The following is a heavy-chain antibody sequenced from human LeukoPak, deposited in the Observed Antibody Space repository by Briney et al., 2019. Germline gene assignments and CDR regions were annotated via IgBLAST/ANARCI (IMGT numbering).Heavy chain of an antibody. J-gene: IGHJ6*03. CDR1: GGSISSYY. CDR3: ARFPGSAEYRHYYYMDV. V-gene: IGHV4-4*07. CDR2: IHTSGST. Sequence: SETLSLTCTFSGGSISSYYWSWIRQPAGKGLEWVGRIHTSGSTNYNPSLKSRVTMSVDTSKNQFSLKLRSVTAADTAVYYCARFPGSAEYRHYYYMDVWGKGTTVTVSS. D-gene: IGHD2-15*01.